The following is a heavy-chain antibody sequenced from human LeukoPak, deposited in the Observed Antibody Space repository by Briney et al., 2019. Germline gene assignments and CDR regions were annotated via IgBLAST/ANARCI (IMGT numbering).Heavy chain of an antibody. V-gene: IGHV3-48*01. D-gene: IGHD2-2*01. CDR3: ARDRRYCSSTSCNGYYYGMDV. CDR2: ISSSSSTI. J-gene: IGHJ6*02. CDR1: GFTVSSYD. Sequence: GGSLRLSCAVSGFTVSSYDMNWVRQAPGKGLEWVSYISSSSSTIYYADSVKGRFTISRDNAKNSLYLQMNSLRAEDTAVYYCARDRRYCSSTSCNGYYYGMDVWGQGTTVTVSS.